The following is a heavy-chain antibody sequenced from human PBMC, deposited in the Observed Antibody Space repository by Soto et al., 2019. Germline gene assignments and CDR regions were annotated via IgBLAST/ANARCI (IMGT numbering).Heavy chain of an antibody. J-gene: IGHJ4*02. V-gene: IGHV1-69*02. CDR2: IIPILGIA. CDR3: ASSLVDTAMDSDY. D-gene: IGHD5-18*01. Sequence: QVQLVQSGAEVKKPGSSVKVSCKASGGTFSSYTISWVRQAPGQGLEWMGRIIPILGIANYAQKFQGRVTITADKSPSTAYMELSSLRSEDTAVYYCASSLVDTAMDSDYWGQGTLVTVSS. CDR1: GGTFSSYT.